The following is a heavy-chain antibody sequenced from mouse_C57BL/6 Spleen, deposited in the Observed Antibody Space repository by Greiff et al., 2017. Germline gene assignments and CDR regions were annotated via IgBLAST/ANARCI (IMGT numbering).Heavy chain of an antibody. CDR3: TREGRLRRDWYFDV. CDR1: GYTFTDYE. D-gene: IGHD2-4*01. CDR2: IDPETGGT. Sequence: VKLMESGAELVRPGASVTLSCKASGYTFTDYEMHWVKQTPVHGLEWIGAIDPETGGTAYNQKFKGKAILTADKSSSTAYMELRSLTSEDSAVYYCTREGRLRRDWYFDVWGTGTTVTVSS. J-gene: IGHJ1*03. V-gene: IGHV1-15*01.